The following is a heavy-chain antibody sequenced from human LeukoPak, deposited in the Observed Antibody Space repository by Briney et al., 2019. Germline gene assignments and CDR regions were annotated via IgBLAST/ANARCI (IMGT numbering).Heavy chain of an antibody. CDR2: IYYSGRT. CDR3: ARRDIVATIDY. J-gene: IGHJ4*02. V-gene: IGHV4-39*01. D-gene: IGHD5-12*01. CDR1: GGSISSSSYY. Sequence: SETLSLTCTVSGGSISSSSYYWAWIRQPPGKGLEWIGSIYYSGRTFYNPSLKSRLTISADTSKNQSSLTLTSVNAADTAVYYCARRDIVATIDYWGQGTLVTVSS.